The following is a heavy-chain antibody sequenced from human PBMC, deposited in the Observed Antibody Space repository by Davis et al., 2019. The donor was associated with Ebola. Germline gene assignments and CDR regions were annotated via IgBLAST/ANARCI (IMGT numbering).Heavy chain of an antibody. CDR1: GGSFSGYY. V-gene: IGHV4-34*01. D-gene: IGHD6-6*01. CDR3: ARGGGIAARPAPFDY. CDR2: INHSGST. J-gene: IGHJ4*02. Sequence: PSETLSLTCAVYGGSFSGYYWSWIRQPPGKGLEWIGEINHSGSTNYNPSLKSRVTISVDTSKNQFSLKLSSVTAADTAVYYCARGGGIAARPAPFDYWGQGTLVTVSS.